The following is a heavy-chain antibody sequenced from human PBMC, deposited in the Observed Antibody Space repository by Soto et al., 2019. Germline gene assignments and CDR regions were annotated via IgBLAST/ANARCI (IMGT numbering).Heavy chain of an antibody. Sequence: EVQLLESGGGLVQPGGSLRLSCAASGFTFSSYTMSWVRQAQGKGLEWVSSISGSGYNTYYADSVKGRFTISRDNSRSTLSLQMDSPRAEDTVVYFCAIDGSYYDSPTESDYWGQGTLVTVSS. V-gene: IGHV3-23*01. CDR2: ISGSGYNT. CDR3: AIDGSYYDSPTESDY. CDR1: GFTFSSYT. D-gene: IGHD3-22*01. J-gene: IGHJ4*02.